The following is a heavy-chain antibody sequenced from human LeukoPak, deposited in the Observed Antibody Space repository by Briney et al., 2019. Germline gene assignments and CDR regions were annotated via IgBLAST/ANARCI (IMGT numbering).Heavy chain of an antibody. J-gene: IGHJ2*01. CDR2: ISAYNGNT. Sequence: GASVKVSCKASGYTFTSYGISWLRQAPGQGLDWMGWISAYNGNTNYAQKLQGRVTMTTDTSTSTAYMELRSLRSDDTAVYYCARDRTYYDYVWGSSYWYFDLWGRGTLVTVSS. D-gene: IGHD3-16*01. CDR3: ARDRTYYDYVWGSSYWYFDL. CDR1: GYTFTSYG. V-gene: IGHV1-18*01.